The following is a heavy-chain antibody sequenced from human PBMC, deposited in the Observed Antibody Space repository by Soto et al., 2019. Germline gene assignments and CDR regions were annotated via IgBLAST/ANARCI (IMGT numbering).Heavy chain of an antibody. CDR1: GFTFSSYG. J-gene: IGHJ4*02. Sequence: GSLRLSCAASGFTFSSYGMHWVRQAPGKGLEWVAVIRYDGSNKYYADSVKGRFTISRDNSKNTLYLQMNSLRAVDTAVYYCARETSYYFDYWGQGTLVTVSS. CDR3: ARETSYYFDY. V-gene: IGHV3-33*01. CDR2: IRYDGSNK.